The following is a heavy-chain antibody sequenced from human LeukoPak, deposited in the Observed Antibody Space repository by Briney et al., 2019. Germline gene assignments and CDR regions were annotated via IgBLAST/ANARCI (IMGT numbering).Heavy chain of an antibody. CDR3: ARLAAINGMDV. J-gene: IGHJ6*02. D-gene: IGHD2-2*02. V-gene: IGHV3-66*04. CDR1: GFNVSSNY. CDR2: IYSGGST. Sequence: GGSLRLPCAASGFNVSSNYMSWVRQAPGKGLEWVSVIYSGGSTYYADSVKGRFTISRDNSKNTLYLQMNSLRAEDTAVYYCARLAAINGMDVWGQGTTVTVSS.